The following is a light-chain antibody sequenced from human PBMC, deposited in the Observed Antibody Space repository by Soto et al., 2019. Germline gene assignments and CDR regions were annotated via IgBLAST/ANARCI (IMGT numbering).Light chain of an antibody. CDR2: EGS. J-gene: IGLJ1*01. CDR1: SSDVGSYNL. CDR3: CSYAGSLHV. V-gene: IGLV2-23*01. Sequence: QSALTQPASVSGSPGQSITISCTGTSSDVGSYNLVSWYQQHPGKAPKLMIYEGSKRPSGVSNRFSGSKSGNTASLTISGLQAEDEADYYCCSYAGSLHVFETGNKVTVL.